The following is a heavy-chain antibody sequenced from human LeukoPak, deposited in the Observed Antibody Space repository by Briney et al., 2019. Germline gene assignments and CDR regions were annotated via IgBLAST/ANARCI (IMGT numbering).Heavy chain of an antibody. CDR2: INSDPSSI. D-gene: IGHD5-12*01. CDR3: AREGRVSGYDFDC. Sequence: GGSLRLSCAASGFTFSSYWMHWVRQARGKGVGWVSRINSDPSSITYPYSVKGRFTLSRDNAKNTLYLQMNSLRVEDTAVYYCAREGRVSGYDFDCWGQGTLVTVSS. J-gene: IGHJ4*02. V-gene: IGHV3-74*03. CDR1: GFTFSSYW.